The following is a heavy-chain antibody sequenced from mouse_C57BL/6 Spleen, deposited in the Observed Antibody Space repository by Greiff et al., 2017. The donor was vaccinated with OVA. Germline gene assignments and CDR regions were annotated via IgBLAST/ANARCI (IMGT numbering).Heavy chain of an antibody. CDR2: FHPYNDDT. D-gene: IGHD1-1*01. Sequence: VKLVESGAELVKPGASVKMSCKASGYTFTTYPIEWMKQNHGKSLEWIGNFHPYNDDTKYNEKFKGKATLTVEKSSSTVYLELSRLTSDDSAVYYCARRGTTVVATPYFDYWGQGTTLTVSS. J-gene: IGHJ2*01. CDR1: GYTFTTYP. CDR3: ARRGTTVVATPYFDY. V-gene: IGHV1-47*01.